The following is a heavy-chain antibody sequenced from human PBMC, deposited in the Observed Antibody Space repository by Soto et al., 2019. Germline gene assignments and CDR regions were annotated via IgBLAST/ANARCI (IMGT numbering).Heavy chain of an antibody. D-gene: IGHD5-12*01. Sequence: QVQLVQSGAEVKKPGSSVKVSCKASGGTFSSYAISWVRQAPGQGLEWMRGIIPIFGTANYAQKFQGRVTITANESTGTAYMELSSLRSEDTAVYYCARVPRGGYNCAPYYYYGMDVWGQGTTVTVSS. J-gene: IGHJ6*02. CDR1: GGTFSSYA. CDR2: IIPIFGTA. V-gene: IGHV1-69*01. CDR3: ARVPRGGYNCAPYYYYGMDV.